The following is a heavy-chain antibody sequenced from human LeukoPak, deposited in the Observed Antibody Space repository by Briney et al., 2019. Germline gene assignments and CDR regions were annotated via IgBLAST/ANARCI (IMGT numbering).Heavy chain of an antibody. CDR3: ARGGRVGVGYYGSGSYYYNY. CDR2: INHSGST. D-gene: IGHD3-10*01. CDR1: GGSFSGYY. Sequence: SETLSLTCAVYGGSFSGYYWSWIRQPPGKGLEWIGEINHSGSTNYNSSVKRRVTISVDTSKNKFYLKLSSVTAADTAVYYCARGGRVGVGYYGSGSYYYNYWGQGTLVTVSS. J-gene: IGHJ4*02. V-gene: IGHV4-34*01.